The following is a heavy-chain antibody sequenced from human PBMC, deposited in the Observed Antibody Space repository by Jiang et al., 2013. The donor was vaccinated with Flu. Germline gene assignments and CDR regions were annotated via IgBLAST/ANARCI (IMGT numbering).Heavy chain of an antibody. CDR2: IYYTGST. Sequence: GPGLVKPSETLSLTCSVSGGSISDYYWSWIRQPPGKGLEWIGQIYYTGSTKYNPSLKSRVTISVDPSKNQFSLKLKSVTAADTAVYFCARASRFPGGYFDYWGQGTLVTVSS. D-gene: IGHD2-2*01. V-gene: IGHV4-59*01. J-gene: IGHJ4*02. CDR1: GGSISDYY. CDR3: ARASRFPGGYFDY.